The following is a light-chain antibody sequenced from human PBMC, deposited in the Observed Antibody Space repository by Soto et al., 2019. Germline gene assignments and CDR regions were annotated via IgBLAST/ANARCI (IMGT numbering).Light chain of an antibody. CDR2: GAS. V-gene: IGKV3-15*01. J-gene: IGKJ5*01. CDR1: QSVSSN. Sequence: EIVMTQSPATLSVSPGERATLSCRASQSVSSNLAWYQQKPGQAPRLLIYGASTRATGIPARFSGSGSGTEFTLNISSLQSEDFAVYYFQQDNNWPPITFGQGTRLEIK. CDR3: QQDNNWPPIT.